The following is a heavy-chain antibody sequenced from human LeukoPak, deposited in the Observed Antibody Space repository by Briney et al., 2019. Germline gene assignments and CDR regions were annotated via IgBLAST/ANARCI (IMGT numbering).Heavy chain of an antibody. CDR3: AKDGEVVQAVSFDY. CDR1: GFTFSSYA. D-gene: IGHD2-2*01. CDR2: ISGSGGST. V-gene: IGHV3-23*01. J-gene: IGHJ4*02. Sequence: PGGSLRLSCAASGFTFSSYAMSWVRQAPGKGLEWVSAISGSGGSTYYADSVKGRFTISRDNSKTTLYLQMNSLRAEDTAVYYCAKDGEVVQAVSFDYWGQGTLVPVSS.